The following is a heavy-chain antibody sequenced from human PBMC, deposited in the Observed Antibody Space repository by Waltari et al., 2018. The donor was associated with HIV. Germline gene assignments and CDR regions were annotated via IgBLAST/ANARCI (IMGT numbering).Heavy chain of an antibody. V-gene: IGHV5-51*01. CDR3: ATGPDHYCDF. Sequence: EVQLEQSGAEMKKPGESLRISCQASGYNFGRYWISWVCQIPGKGLEWMGIIFPGDSSNRYSPSCRGQVTISADKSINTTFLQWTTLKASDSSIYYCATGPDHYCDFWGQGTQVTVSS. CDR2: IFPGDSSN. D-gene: IGHD4-4*01. J-gene: IGHJ4*02. CDR1: GYNFGRYW.